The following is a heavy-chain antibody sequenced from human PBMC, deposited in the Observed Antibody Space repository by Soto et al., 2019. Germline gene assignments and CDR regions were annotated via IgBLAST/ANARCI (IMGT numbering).Heavy chain of an antibody. V-gene: IGHV4-61*08. J-gene: IGHJ6*02. CDR2: IYYSGST. CDR3: ARDVYNWNHYYYYGMDV. Sequence: SETLSLTCTVSGDSVTGEAYYWNWIRQAPGKGLEWIGYIYYSGSTNYNPSLQSRVTISIDTSRDQFFLKLTSVTAADTAVYYCARDVYNWNHYYYYGMDVWGQGTTVTVSS. D-gene: IGHD1-20*01. CDR1: GDSVTGEAYY.